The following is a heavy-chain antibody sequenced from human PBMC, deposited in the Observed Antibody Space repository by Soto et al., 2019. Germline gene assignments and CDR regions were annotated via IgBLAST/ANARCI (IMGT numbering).Heavy chain of an antibody. CDR3: AREGTIAAAGLNWFAP. D-gene: IGHD6-13*01. CDR1: GYTFTSYG. CDR2: ISAYNGNT. Sequence: QVQLVQSGAEVKKPGASVKVSCKASGYTFTSYGISWVRQAPGQGLEWMGWISAYNGNTNYAQKLQGRVTMTTDTSPSTAYIELRSLRSDDTAVYYCAREGTIAAAGLNWFAPWGQGTLVTVSS. V-gene: IGHV1-18*01. J-gene: IGHJ5*02.